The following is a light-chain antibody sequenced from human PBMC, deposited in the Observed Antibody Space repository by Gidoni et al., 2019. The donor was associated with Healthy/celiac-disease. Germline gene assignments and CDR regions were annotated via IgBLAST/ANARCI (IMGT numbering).Light chain of an antibody. CDR2: GAS. J-gene: IGKJ1*01. Sequence: EIVLTQSPGTLSLSPGERATLSCRASQSVSSSYLAWSQQKPGQAPRLLIYGASSRATGIPDRFSGSGSGTDFTLTISRLEPEDFAVYYCQQYGSSGTFGQXTKVEIK. CDR1: QSVSSSY. CDR3: QQYGSSGT. V-gene: IGKV3-20*01.